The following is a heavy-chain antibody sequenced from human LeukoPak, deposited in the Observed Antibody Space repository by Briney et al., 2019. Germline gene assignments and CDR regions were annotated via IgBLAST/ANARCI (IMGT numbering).Heavy chain of an antibody. D-gene: IGHD3-22*01. CDR2: INTNTGNP. V-gene: IGHV7-4-1*02. CDR3: ARRDLTMIVVVIRRRTAPFDY. Sequence: ASVKVSCKASGYTLTDYYMHWVRQAPGQGLEWMGWINTNTGNPTYAQGFTGRFVFSLDTSVSTAYLQISSLKAEDTAVYYCARRDLTMIVVVIRRRTAPFDYWGQGTLVTVSS. J-gene: IGHJ4*02. CDR1: GYTLTDYY.